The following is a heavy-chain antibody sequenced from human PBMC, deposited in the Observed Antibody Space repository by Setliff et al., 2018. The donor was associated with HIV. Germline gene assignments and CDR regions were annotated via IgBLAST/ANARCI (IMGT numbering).Heavy chain of an antibody. CDR3: ARCRRDCSSGSCYGPYYMDV. V-gene: IGHV3-74*01. J-gene: IGHJ6*03. D-gene: IGHD2-15*01. Sequence: PGGSLRLSCAASGLTFSTSWMQWVRQSPGEGLLWVARLNPEANYIHYADSVKGRFTISRDNAENTLYLQMKSLRAEDTATYDCARCRRDCSSGSCYGPYYMDVWGQGTTVTVSS. CDR2: LNPEANYI. CDR1: GLTFSTSW.